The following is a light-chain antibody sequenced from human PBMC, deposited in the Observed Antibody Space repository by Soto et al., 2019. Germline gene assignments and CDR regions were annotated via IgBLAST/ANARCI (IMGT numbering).Light chain of an antibody. J-gene: IGLJ2*01. Sequence: QSVLTQPASVSGSPGQSITISCTGSSSDVGTYNLVCWYQQHPGNAPKLMIYEGNKRPSGVSNRFSGSKSGNTASLTISGLQAEDEGDYYGSSYVGSGTYVVFGGGTKLTVL. CDR3: SSYVGSGTYVV. CDR2: EGN. CDR1: SSDVGTYNL. V-gene: IGLV2-23*01.